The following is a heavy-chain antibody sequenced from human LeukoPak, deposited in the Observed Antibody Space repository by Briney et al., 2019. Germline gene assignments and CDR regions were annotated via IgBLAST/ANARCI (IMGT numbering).Heavy chain of an antibody. CDR3: ARVGVDYSGNIIKYFFDY. J-gene: IGHJ4*02. CDR2: IYYSGSA. V-gene: IGHV4-38-2*02. D-gene: IGHD4-23*01. CDR1: GYSISSGYY. Sequence: SETLCLTCTVSGYSISSGYYWGWIRQPPGKGLEWIGNIYYSGSANYNPSLKSRVTISVDTSKNQFSLKLSPVTAADTAVYYCARVGVDYSGNIIKYFFDYWGQGTLVTVSS.